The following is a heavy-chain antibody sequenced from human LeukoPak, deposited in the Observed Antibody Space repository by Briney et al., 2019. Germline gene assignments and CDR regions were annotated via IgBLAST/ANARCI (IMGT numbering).Heavy chain of an antibody. CDR3: ARNFYGDYGPYYYYYYGMDV. J-gene: IGHJ6*02. V-gene: IGHV4-4*07. CDR2: IYTSGST. CDR1: GGSISSYY. D-gene: IGHD4-17*01. Sequence: SETLCLTCAVSGGSISSYYWSWIRQAAGKGLEWIGRIYTSGSTNYNPSPKSRVTMSVDTSKNQFSLKLSSVTAADAAVYYCARNFYGDYGPYYYYYYGMDVWGQGTTATVSS.